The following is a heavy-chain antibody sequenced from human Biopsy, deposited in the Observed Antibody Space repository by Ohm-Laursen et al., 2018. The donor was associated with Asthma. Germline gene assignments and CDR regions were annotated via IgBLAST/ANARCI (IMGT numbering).Heavy chain of an antibody. CDR3: AREGIAVAHFDY. V-gene: IGHV3-23*01. CDR2: ISGSGGST. Sequence: SLRLSCAASGFTFDDYAMHWVRQAPGKGLEWVSAISGSGGSTYYADSVKGRFTISRDNSKNTLYLQMNSLRAEDTAVYYCAREGIAVAHFDYWGQGTLVTVSS. CDR1: GFTFDDYA. D-gene: IGHD6-19*01. J-gene: IGHJ4*02.